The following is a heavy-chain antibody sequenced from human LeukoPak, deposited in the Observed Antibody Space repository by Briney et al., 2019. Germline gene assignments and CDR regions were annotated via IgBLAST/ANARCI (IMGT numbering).Heavy chain of an antibody. D-gene: IGHD3-16*02. CDR2: IYTSGST. CDR3: AREYMITFGGVIDYYYYYYYMDV. CDR1: GGSISSSNW. V-gene: IGHV4-61*02. J-gene: IGHJ6*03. Sequence: PSGTLSLTCAVSGGSISSSNWWSWIRQPAGKGLEWIGRIYTSGSTNYNPSLKSRVTISVDTSKNQFSLKLSSVTAADTAVYYCAREYMITFGGVIDYYYYYYYMDVWGKGTTVTISS.